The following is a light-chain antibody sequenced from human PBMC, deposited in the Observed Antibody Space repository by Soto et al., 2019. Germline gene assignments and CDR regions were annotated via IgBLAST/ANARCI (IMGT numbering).Light chain of an antibody. V-gene: IGKV3-20*01. CDR2: GAS. CDR3: QQYGSSGT. CDR1: QSVSNNY. Sequence: EIGLTQSPGTLSLSPGERSTLSCRASQSVSNNYLAWYQQKPGQAPRLLIYGASNRATGIPDRLSGSGSGTDLTLTISRLEPEDFAVYYCQQYGSSGTFGQGTKVDIK. J-gene: IGKJ1*01.